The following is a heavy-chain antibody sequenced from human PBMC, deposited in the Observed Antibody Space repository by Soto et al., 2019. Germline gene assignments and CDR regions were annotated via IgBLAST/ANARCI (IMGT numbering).Heavy chain of an antibody. CDR2: ISSSSSYI. D-gene: IGHD3-22*01. J-gene: IGHJ4*02. CDR3: ARDRDYYYDSSGYLQAPSDY. V-gene: IGHV3-21*01. Sequence: GGSLRLSCAASGFTFSSYSMNWVRQAPGKGLEWVSSISSSSSYIYYADSVKGRFTISRDNAKNSLYLQMNSLRAEDTAVYYCARDRDYYYDSSGYLQAPSDYWGQGTPVTVSS. CDR1: GFTFSSYS.